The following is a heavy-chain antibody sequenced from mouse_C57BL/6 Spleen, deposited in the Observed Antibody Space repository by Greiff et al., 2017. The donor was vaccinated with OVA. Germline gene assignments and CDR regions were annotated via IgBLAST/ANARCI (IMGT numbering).Heavy chain of an antibody. CDR3: ARRYYDYDRLYYYAMDY. V-gene: IGHV1-76*01. CDR1: GYTFTDYY. Sequence: QVQLQQSGAELVRPGASVKLSCKASGYTFTDYYINWVKQRPGQGLEWIARIYPGSGNTYYNEKFKGKATLTAEKSSSTAYMQLSSLTSEDSAVYFCARRYYDYDRLYYYAMDYWGQGTSVTVSS. J-gene: IGHJ4*01. CDR2: IYPGSGNT. D-gene: IGHD2-4*01.